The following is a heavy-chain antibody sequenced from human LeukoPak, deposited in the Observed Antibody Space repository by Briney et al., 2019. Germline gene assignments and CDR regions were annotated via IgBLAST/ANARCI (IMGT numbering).Heavy chain of an antibody. CDR3: AMSSGWYLHFDY. Sequence: SETLYLICTVSGGSISSYYWSWIRQPPGKGLEWIGYIYYSGSTNYNPSLKSRVTISVDTSKNQFSLKLSSVTAADTAVYYCAMSSGWYLHFDYWGQGTLVTVSS. J-gene: IGHJ4*02. CDR1: GGSISSYY. V-gene: IGHV4-59*01. D-gene: IGHD6-19*01. CDR2: IYYSGST.